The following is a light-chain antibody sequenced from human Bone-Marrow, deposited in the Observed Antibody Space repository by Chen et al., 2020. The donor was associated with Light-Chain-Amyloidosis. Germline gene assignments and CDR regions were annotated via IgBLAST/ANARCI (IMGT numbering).Light chain of an antibody. Sequence: YVLTQPSSVSVAPGQTATMACGGNNIGSTSVHWYQQPRGPAPLLFLYDDSDRPAGIPERLSGSTSGNTAILTISRVEAGDEADYYCQVWDRSSDRPVFGGGTKLTVL. J-gene: IGLJ3*02. CDR1: NIGSTS. CDR2: DDS. CDR3: QVWDRSSDRPV. V-gene: IGLV3-21*02.